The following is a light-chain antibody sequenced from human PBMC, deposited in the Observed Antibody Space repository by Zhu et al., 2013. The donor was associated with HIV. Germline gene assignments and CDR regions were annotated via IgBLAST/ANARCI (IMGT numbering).Light chain of an antibody. CDR3: QQYGGAPRT. CDR1: QSVSSY. V-gene: IGKV3-11*01. Sequence: EIVLTQSPATLSLPPGERATLSCRASQSVSSYLAWYQQKPGQAPRLLIYDTSNRATGIPARFSGSGSGTDFTLTINTLEPEDFAVYYCQQYGGAPRTFGQGTKVEIK. CDR2: DTS. J-gene: IGKJ1*01.